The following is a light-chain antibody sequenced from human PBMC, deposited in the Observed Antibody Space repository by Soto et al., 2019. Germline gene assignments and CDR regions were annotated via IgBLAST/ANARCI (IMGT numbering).Light chain of an antibody. Sequence: EIVLTQSPGTLSLSPGERATLSCRASQSVSSSYLAWYQQKPGQAPRLLIYGASSRATGIPDRFSGSGSGTDFTLTISRLEPEYFAVYYCQQYGSLPKTFGQGTKVDIK. J-gene: IGKJ1*01. CDR3: QQYGSLPKT. CDR1: QSVSSSY. V-gene: IGKV3-20*01. CDR2: GAS.